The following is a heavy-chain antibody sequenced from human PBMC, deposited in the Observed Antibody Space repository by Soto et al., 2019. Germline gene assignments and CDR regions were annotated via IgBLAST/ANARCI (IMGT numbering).Heavy chain of an antibody. D-gene: IGHD3-10*01. Sequence: QVQLQESGPGLVKPSETLSLSCTVSGGSISSYYWSWFRQSPGKRMEWIGYVHHSWGSSYNPSLQSRVAISLHTSKSQFPLSATSVTATGTAVYYCARQGFVPLHGLVDVWGQGTTVTVSS. J-gene: IGHJ6*02. CDR3: ARQGFVPLHGLVDV. V-gene: IGHV4-59*08. CDR2: VHHSWGS. CDR1: GGSISSYY.